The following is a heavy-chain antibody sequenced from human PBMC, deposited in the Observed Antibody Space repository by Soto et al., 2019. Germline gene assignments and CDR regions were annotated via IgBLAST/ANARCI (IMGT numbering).Heavy chain of an antibody. D-gene: IGHD3-10*01. CDR2: ISSGGPI. V-gene: IGHV3-48*02. CDR3: VRDDLYSGSLSLAFDY. CDR1: GFTFSSYS. Sequence: EVYLVESGGGLVQPGGSLRLSCAASGFTFSSYSVNWVRQAPGKGLEWISYISSGGPIYYADSVKGRFTISRDDAKNSIFLQLHTLRDDDTAVYYCVRDDLYSGSLSLAFDYWCRGNLVSVSS. J-gene: IGHJ4*02.